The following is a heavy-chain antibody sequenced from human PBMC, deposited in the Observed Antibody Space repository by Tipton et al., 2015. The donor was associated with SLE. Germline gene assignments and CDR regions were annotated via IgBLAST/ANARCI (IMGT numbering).Heavy chain of an antibody. CDR2: IYYSGRT. V-gene: IGHV4-39*07. J-gene: IGHJ4*02. Sequence: TLSLTCTVSGGSISSSNNYWDWISQPPGKGLEWIGTIYYSGRTDYNPSLKSRVTMSVDTSMNQFSLKLNSVTAADTAVYYCARRRFQSASDYWGQGTLVSVSS. CDR3: ARRRFQSASDY. D-gene: IGHD2-21*01. CDR1: GGSISSSNNY.